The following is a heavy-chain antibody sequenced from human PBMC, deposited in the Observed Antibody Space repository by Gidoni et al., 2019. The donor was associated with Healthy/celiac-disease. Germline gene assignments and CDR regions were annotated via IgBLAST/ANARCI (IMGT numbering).Heavy chain of an antibody. CDR2: ISGSGGST. J-gene: IGHJ4*02. V-gene: IGHV3-23*01. Sequence: EVQLLVSGGGLVQPGGSLRLSRAASGSTFSSYAMSWVRQAPGKGLEWVSAISGSGGSTYYADSVKGRFTISRDNSKNTLYLQMNSLRAEDTAVYYCAKSFGIAAAGPYFDYWGQGTLVTVSS. CDR3: AKSFGIAAAGPYFDY. CDR1: GSTFSSYA. D-gene: IGHD6-13*01.